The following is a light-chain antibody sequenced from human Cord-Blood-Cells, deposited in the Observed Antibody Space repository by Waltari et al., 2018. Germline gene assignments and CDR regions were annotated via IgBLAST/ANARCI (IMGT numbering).Light chain of an antibody. V-gene: IGLV2-23*01. CDR2: EGS. Sequence: QSALTQPASVSGSPGLSITISCTGTSSDVGSYNLVSWYQQHPGKAPKLMIYEGSQRPSGVSNRFSGAKSGNTASLTSSGLQAEDEADYYCCSYAGSSTWVFGGGTKLTVL. J-gene: IGLJ3*02. CDR1: SSDVGSYNL. CDR3: CSYAGSSTWV.